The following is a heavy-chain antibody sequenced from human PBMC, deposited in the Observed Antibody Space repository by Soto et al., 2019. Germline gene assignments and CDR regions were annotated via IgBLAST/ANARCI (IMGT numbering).Heavy chain of an antibody. CDR2: IYPSGTI. Sequence: PXETLSLTCAVAGFSITTNGYSWSWIRQPPGKGLEWIGYIYPSGTIFYNPSLNSRVTISADTSNNQFSLKLTSVTAADTAVYFCATYTAFAKYYFDYWGRGTLVTVSS. CDR1: GFSITTNGYS. V-gene: IGHV4-30-2*01. D-gene: IGHD3-16*01. CDR3: ATYTAFAKYYFDY. J-gene: IGHJ4*02.